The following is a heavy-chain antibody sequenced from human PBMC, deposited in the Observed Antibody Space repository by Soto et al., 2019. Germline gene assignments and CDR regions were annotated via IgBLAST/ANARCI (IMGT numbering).Heavy chain of an antibody. CDR3: ARGGDFWSGYSSYYGMDV. D-gene: IGHD3-3*01. CDR2: MNPNSGNT. V-gene: IGHV1-8*01. J-gene: IGHJ6*02. Sequence: GASVKVSCKASGYTFTSYDINWVRQATGQGLEWMGWMNPNSGNTGYAQKFQGRVTMTRNTSISTAYMELSSLRSEDTAVYYCARGGDFWSGYSSYYGMDVWGQGTTVTVSS. CDR1: GYTFTSYD.